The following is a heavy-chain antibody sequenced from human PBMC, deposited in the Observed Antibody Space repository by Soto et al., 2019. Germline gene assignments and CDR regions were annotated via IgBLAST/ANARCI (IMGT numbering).Heavy chain of an antibody. D-gene: IGHD3-22*01. V-gene: IGHV3-15*07. CDR3: TTDPYSTMIVVRFVY. CDR2: IKSKTDGGTT. J-gene: IGHJ4*01. Sequence: GGSLRLSCAASGFIFSNSWINWVRQAPGKGLEWVGRIKSKTDGGTTDFAAPVKGRFAISRDDSKNIMYLQMNSLNIEDTAVYFCTTDPYSTMIVVRFVYWGHGTLVTVSS. CDR1: GFIFSNSW.